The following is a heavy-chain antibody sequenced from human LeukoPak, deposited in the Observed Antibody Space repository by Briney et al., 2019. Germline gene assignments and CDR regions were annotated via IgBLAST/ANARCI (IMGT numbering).Heavy chain of an antibody. CDR2: IYYTGSA. D-gene: IGHD5-12*01. CDR3: ARDVEFRYGGYEVGTFDI. V-gene: IGHV4-59*01. CDR1: GGSISTYY. J-gene: IGHJ3*02. Sequence: PSETLSLTCTVSGGSISTYYWSWIRQPPGKTLEWIGYIYYTGSANYNPSLKSRVTISVDTSKNQFSLKLSSVTAADTAVYYCARDVEFRYGGYEVGTFDIWGQGTLVTVSS.